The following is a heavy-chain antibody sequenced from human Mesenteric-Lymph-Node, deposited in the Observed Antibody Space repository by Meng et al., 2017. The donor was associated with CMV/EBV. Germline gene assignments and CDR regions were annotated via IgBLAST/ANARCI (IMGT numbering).Heavy chain of an antibody. CDR3: ASLYYYDSSGYY. CDR2: INHSGST. Sequence: GSLRLSCAVYGGSFSDYYWSWIRQPPGKGLEWIGEINHSGSTNYNPSLKSRVTISVDTSKNQFSLKLSSVTAADTAVYYCASLYYYDSSGYYWGQGTLVTVSS. J-gene: IGHJ4*02. D-gene: IGHD3-22*01. V-gene: IGHV4-34*01. CDR1: GGSFSDYY.